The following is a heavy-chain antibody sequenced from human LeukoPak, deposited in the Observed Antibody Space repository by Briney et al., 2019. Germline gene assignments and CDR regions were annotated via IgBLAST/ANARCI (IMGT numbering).Heavy chain of an antibody. Sequence: EASVKVSCKASGYTFTSYGISWVRQAPGQGLEWMGWISAYNGNTNYAQKLQGRVTMTTDTSTSTAYMELRSLRSEDTAVYYCASLPAGAHNWFDPWGQGTLVTVSS. J-gene: IGHJ5*02. CDR2: ISAYNGNT. CDR1: GYTFTSYG. D-gene: IGHD2-2*01. V-gene: IGHV1-18*01. CDR3: ASLPAGAHNWFDP.